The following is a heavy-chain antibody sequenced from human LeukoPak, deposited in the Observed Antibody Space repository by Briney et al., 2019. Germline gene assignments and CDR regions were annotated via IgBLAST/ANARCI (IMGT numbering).Heavy chain of an antibody. J-gene: IGHJ4*02. CDR3: AKDDGGYGSGSYYKGGYYFDY. D-gene: IGHD3-10*01. V-gene: IGHV3-23*01. CDR2: ISGSGGST. Sequence: PGGSLRLSCAASGFTFSSYAMSWVRQAPGKGLEWVSAISGSGGSTYYADSVKGRFTISRDNSKNTLYLQMNSLRAEDTAVYYCAKDDGGYGSGSYYKGGYYFDYWGQGTLVTVSS. CDR1: GFTFSSYA.